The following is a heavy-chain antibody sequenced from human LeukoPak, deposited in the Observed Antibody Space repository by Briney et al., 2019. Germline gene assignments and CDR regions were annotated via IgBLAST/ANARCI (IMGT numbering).Heavy chain of an antibody. V-gene: IGHV1-2*02. CDR3: ARDPHYYDRTFDY. CDR1: GYTFTGYY. Sequence: ASVKVSCKASGYTFTGYYMHWVRQAPGQGLEWMGWINPNSGGTNYAQKFQGSVTMTRDTSISTAYMELSRLRSDDTAVYYCARDPHYYDRTFDYWGQGTLVTVSS. CDR2: INPNSGGT. D-gene: IGHD3-22*01. J-gene: IGHJ4*02.